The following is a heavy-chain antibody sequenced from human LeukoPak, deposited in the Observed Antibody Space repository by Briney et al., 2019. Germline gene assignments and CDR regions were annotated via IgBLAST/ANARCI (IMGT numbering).Heavy chain of an antibody. CDR3: ATGGDLWSNGY. V-gene: IGHV1-24*01. Sequence: ASVKVSCKVSGYTLTELSMHWVRQAPGKGLEWMGGFDPEDGETIYAQKFQGRVTMPEDTSTDTAYMELSSLRSEDTAVYYCATGGDLWSNGYWGQGTLVTVSS. J-gene: IGHJ4*02. CDR2: FDPEDGET. CDR1: GYTLTELS. D-gene: IGHD1-1*01.